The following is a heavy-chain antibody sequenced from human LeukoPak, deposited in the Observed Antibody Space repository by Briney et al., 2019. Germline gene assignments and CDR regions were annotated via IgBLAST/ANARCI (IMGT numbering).Heavy chain of an antibody. J-gene: IGHJ5*02. D-gene: IGHD3-10*01. V-gene: IGHV4-39*07. CDR1: GGSISSSSYY. CDR3: ARRSRFITMVRGNWFDP. Sequence: SETLSLTCSVSGGSISSSSYYWDWIRQPPGKGLEWIGEINHSGSTNYNPSLKGRVTISVDTSKNQFSLKLSSVTAADTAVYYCARRSRFITMVRGNWFDPWGQGTLVTVSS. CDR2: INHSGST.